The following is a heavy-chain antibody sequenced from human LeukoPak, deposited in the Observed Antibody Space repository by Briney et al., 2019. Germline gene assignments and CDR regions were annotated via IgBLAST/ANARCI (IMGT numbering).Heavy chain of an antibody. CDR1: GFTFSSYE. CDR2: ISSGGFLI. J-gene: IGHJ4*02. D-gene: IGHD3-9*01. V-gene: IGHV3-48*03. Sequence: GGSLRLSCAASGFTFSSYEMNWVRQVPGKGLEWISYISSGGFLIFYADSVKGRFTISRDNTKNSLFLQMNYLRAEDTAIYYYASDLDWDYDILSWGQGILVTVSS. CDR3: ASDLDWDYDILS.